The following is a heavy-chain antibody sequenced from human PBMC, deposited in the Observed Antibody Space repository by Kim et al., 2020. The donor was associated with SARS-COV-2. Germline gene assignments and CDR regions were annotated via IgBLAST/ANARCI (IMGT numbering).Heavy chain of an antibody. D-gene: IGHD3-10*01. J-gene: IGHJ6*02. CDR3: ARDTWSRLRGLTYSYYGMDI. CDR2: ISYDGSNK. Sequence: GGSLRLSCAASGFTFSSCAIHWVRQAPGKGLEWVAVISYDGSNKNYADSVKGRFTISRDNSKNTLYLQMNSLRAEDTALYYCARDTWSRLRGLTYSYYGMDIWGQRTTVTVSS. V-gene: IGHV3-30-3*01. CDR1: GFTFSSCA.